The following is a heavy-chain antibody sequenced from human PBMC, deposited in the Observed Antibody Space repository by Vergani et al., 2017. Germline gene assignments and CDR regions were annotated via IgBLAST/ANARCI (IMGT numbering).Heavy chain of an antibody. CDR1: GYTFTSYG. CDR2: ISAYNGNT. Sequence: QVQLVQSGAEVKKPGASVKVSCKASGYTFTSYGISWVRQAPGQGLEWMGWISAYNGNTNDAQKLQGRVTRTTDTSTSTAYMELRSLRSDDPAVYYCAGVGQPDYYDSSGYYYGHYNWFDPWGQGTLVTVSS. CDR3: AGVGQPDYYDSSGYYYGHYNWFDP. D-gene: IGHD3-22*01. V-gene: IGHV1-18*01. J-gene: IGHJ5*02.